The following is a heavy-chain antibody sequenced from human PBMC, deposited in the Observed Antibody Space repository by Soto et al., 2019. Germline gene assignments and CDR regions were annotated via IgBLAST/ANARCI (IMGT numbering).Heavy chain of an antibody. V-gene: IGHV1-2*04. D-gene: IGHD4-17*01. Sequence: QVQLVQSGTEVKMPGASVKVSCKASGYTFIGYYMHWVRQVPGQGLEWMGWINSRTGVTNYAQKLQGWVTMTRDTAISTAYMEVSRLKSDDTAVYYCARDGGEYGDYDYWGQGTLVTVCS. J-gene: IGHJ4*02. CDR2: INSRTGVT. CDR3: ARDGGEYGDYDY. CDR1: GYTFIGYY.